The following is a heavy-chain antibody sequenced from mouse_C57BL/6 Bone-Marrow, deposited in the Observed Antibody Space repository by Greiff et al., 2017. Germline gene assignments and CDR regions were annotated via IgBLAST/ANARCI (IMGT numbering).Heavy chain of an antibody. Sequence: VQLQESGAELARPGASVKLSCKASGYTFTSYGISWVKQRTGQGLEWIGEIYPRSGNTYYNEKFKGKATLTADKSSSTAYMELRGLTSEGSAVYYCANLTGTTWFAYWGQGTLVTVSA. D-gene: IGHD4-1*01. V-gene: IGHV1-81*01. CDR2: IYPRSGNT. CDR3: ANLTGTTWFAY. J-gene: IGHJ3*01. CDR1: GYTFTSYG.